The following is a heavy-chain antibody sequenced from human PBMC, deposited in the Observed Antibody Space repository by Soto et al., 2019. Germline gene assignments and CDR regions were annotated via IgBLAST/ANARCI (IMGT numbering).Heavy chain of an antibody. CDR2: ISAYNGNT. D-gene: IGHD6-19*01. CDR1: GYTFTSYG. Sequence: QVQLVQSGAEVKKPGASVKVSCKASGYTFTSYGISWVRQAPGQGLEWMGWISAYNGNTNYAQKLQGRVTMTTDTSTSTAYMELRSLRSDDTAVYYCARDRYVELKLYSSGPPPHMYYYYYGMDVWGQGTTVTVSS. J-gene: IGHJ6*02. CDR3: ARDRYVELKLYSSGPPPHMYYYYYGMDV. V-gene: IGHV1-18*01.